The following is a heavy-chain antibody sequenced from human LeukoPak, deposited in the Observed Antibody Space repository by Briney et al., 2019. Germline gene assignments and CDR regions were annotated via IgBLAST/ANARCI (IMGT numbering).Heavy chain of an antibody. D-gene: IGHD3-10*01. J-gene: IGHJ4*02. V-gene: IGHV1-18*01. CDR1: GYRFTSYG. CDR2: ISAYNGNT. CDR3: ARDRYMNYYGSGSYYNAADY. Sequence: ASVKVSCKASGYRFTSYGITWVRQAPGQGLEWMGWISAYNGNTNYAQKLQCRVTMTTDTYTSTAYMELRSLRSDDTAVYYCARDRYMNYYGSGSYYNAADYWGQGPMVTVSS.